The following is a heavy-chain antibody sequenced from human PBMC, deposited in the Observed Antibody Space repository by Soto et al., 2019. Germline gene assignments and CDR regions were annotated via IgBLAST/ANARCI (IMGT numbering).Heavy chain of an antibody. V-gene: IGHV3-21*01. CDR2: ISSSSSYI. J-gene: IGHJ3*02. D-gene: IGHD6-19*01. CDR1: GFPFSSYI. Sequence: GGSLSLSCAASGFPFSSYIMNWVRQAPGKGLEWVSSISSSSSYIYYADSVKGRFTISRDNAKNSLYLQMNSLRAEDTAVYYCARATYSSGSDAFDIWGQGTMVTVSS. CDR3: ARATYSSGSDAFDI.